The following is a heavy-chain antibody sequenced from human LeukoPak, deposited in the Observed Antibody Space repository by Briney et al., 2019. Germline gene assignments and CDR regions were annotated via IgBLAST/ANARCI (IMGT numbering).Heavy chain of an antibody. CDR1: GFTFSSYA. J-gene: IGHJ4*02. CDR2: ISGSGGST. CDR3: AKGECGGDCYSRY. V-gene: IGHV3-23*01. D-gene: IGHD2-21*02. Sequence: PGGSLRLSCAASGFTFSSYAMSWVRQAPGKGLEWVSAISGSGGSTYYADSVKGRFTLSRDNSKNTLYLQMNSLRAEDTAVYYCAKGECGGDCYSRYWGQGTLVTVSS.